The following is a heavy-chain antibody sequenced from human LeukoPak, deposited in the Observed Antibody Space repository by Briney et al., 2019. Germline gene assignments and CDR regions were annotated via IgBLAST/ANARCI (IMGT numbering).Heavy chain of an antibody. J-gene: IGHJ4*02. CDR3: ARGRSSSSLDY. D-gene: IGHD6-6*01. Sequence: SETLSLTCAVYGGSFSGYYWSWIRQPPGKGLERIGEINHSGSTNYNPSLKSRVTISVDTSKNQFSLKLSSVTAADTAVYYCARGRSSSSLDYWGQGTLVTVSS. V-gene: IGHV4-34*01. CDR1: GGSFSGYY. CDR2: INHSGST.